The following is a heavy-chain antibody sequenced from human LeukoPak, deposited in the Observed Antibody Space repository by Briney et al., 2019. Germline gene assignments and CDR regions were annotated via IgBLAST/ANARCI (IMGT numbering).Heavy chain of an antibody. Sequence: GGSLRLSCAASGFTFSSYEMNWVRQAPGKGLEWVSYISSSGSTIYYADSVKGRFTISRDNAKNSLYLQMNSLRAEDTAVYYCARVGHSDAFDIWGXXTMXTVSS. CDR2: ISSSGSTI. D-gene: IGHD4-23*01. V-gene: IGHV3-48*03. CDR1: GFTFSSYE. J-gene: IGHJ3*02. CDR3: ARVGHSDAFDI.